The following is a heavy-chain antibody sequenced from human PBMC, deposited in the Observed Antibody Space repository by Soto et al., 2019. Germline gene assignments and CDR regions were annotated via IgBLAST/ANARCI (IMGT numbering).Heavy chain of an antibody. CDR2: IIPIFGTA. CDR3: ARAPNYDFWSGYYSPDAFDI. V-gene: IGHV1-69*01. CDR1: GGTFSSYA. Sequence: QVQLVQSGAEVKKPGSSVKVSCKASGGTFSSYAISWVRQAPGQGLEWMGGIIPIFGTANYAQKFQGRVTITADESTSTAYMELSSLRSEDTAVYYCARAPNYDFWSGYYSPDAFDIWGQGTMVTVSS. J-gene: IGHJ3*02. D-gene: IGHD3-3*01.